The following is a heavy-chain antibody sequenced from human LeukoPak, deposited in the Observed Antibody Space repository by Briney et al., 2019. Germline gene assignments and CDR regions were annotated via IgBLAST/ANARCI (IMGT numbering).Heavy chain of an antibody. Sequence: GGALRLSCVVSGFPFTNNPMNWVRQAPGKGLEGVSYISNDITTTYYAESVKGRFTISRDNAKNSLYLQMNSLRVEDTAVYYCARDGGKSYEIDYWGQGTLVTVSS. J-gene: IGHJ4*02. D-gene: IGHD5-18*01. CDR3: ARDGGKSYEIDY. CDR1: GFPFTNNP. CDR2: ISNDITTT. V-gene: IGHV3-48*01.